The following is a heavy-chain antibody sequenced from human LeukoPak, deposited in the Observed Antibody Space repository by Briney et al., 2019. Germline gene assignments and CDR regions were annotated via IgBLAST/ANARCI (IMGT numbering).Heavy chain of an antibody. V-gene: IGHV1-69*13. D-gene: IGHD6-13*01. CDR2: IIPIFGTA. Sequence: GASVKVSCKASGGTFSSYAISWVRQAPGQGLEWMGGIIPIFGTANYAQKFQGRVTITADESTSTAYMELSSLRSEDTAVYYCATGGAGYSSTGYQASFDYWGQGTLVTVSS. J-gene: IGHJ4*02. CDR3: ATGGAGYSSTGYQASFDY. CDR1: GGTFSSYA.